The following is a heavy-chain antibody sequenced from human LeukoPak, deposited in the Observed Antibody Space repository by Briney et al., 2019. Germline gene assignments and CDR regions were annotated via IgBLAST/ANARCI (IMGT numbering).Heavy chain of an antibody. V-gene: IGHV4-59*01. J-gene: IGHJ5*02. CDR1: GGSISSYY. CDR3: ARGPPNIAVAGNNWFDP. D-gene: IGHD6-19*01. CDR2: IYYSGST. Sequence: SETLSLTCTVSGGSISSYYWSWIRQPPGKGLEWIGYIYYSGSTNYNPSLKSRVTISVDTSKNQFSLKLSSVTAADTAVYYCARGPPNIAVAGNNWFDPWGQGTLVTVSS.